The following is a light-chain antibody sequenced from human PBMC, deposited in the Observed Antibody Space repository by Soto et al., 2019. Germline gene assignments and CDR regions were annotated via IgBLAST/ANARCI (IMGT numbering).Light chain of an antibody. Sequence: QLVLTQPPSASGTPGQRVTISCSGSRSDIGANYVYWYQQFPGTAPKLLIYKNNQRPSGVPDRFSGSKSGTSASLAISGLRSEDEAVYFCAAWDDSLSGWVFGGGTKLTVL. J-gene: IGLJ3*02. V-gene: IGLV1-47*01. CDR1: RSDIGANY. CDR2: KNN. CDR3: AAWDDSLSGWV.